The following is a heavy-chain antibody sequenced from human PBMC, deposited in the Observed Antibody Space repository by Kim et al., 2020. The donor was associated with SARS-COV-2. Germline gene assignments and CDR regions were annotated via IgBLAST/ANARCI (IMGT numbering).Heavy chain of an antibody. V-gene: IGHV7-4-1*02. CDR3: ATGGGENWNSLPMTSDN. D-gene: IGHD1-7*01. J-gene: IGHJ4*02. CDR2: INTNTGNP. Sequence: ASVKVSCKASGYTFTRYAMNWVRQAPGQGLEWMGWINTNTGNPTYAQGFTGRFVFSLDTSVSTAYLQITSLKAEDTAVYYCATGGGENWNSLPMTSDNWGQGSLVTVSS. CDR1: GYTFTRYA.